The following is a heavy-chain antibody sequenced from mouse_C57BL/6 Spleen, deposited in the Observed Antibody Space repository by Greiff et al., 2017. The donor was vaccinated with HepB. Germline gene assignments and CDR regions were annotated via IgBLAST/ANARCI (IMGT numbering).Heavy chain of an antibody. CDR2: INPNNGGT. V-gene: IGHV1-26*01. D-gene: IGHD1-1*01. Sequence: VQLQQSGPELVKPGASVKISCKASGYTFTDYYMNWVKQSHGKSLEWIGDINPNNGGTSYNQKFKGKATLTVDKSSSTAYMELRSLTSEDSAVYYCARPSFYYYGSSYPYFDYWGQGTTLTVSS. J-gene: IGHJ2*01. CDR3: ARPSFYYYGSSYPYFDY. CDR1: GYTFTDYY.